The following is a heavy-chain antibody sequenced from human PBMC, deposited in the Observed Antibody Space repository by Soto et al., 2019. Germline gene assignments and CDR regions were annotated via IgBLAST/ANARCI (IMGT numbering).Heavy chain of an antibody. V-gene: IGHV1-69*13. CDR1: GGTFSSYA. J-gene: IGHJ6*02. CDR3: ARFGPGFDGGGGDIVVVVAARDCMDV. D-gene: IGHD2-15*01. CDR2: IIPIFGTA. Sequence: VASVKVSCKASGGTFSSYAISWVRQAPGQGLEWMGGIIPIFGTANYAQKFQDRVTITADESTSTAYMELSSLRSEDTAVYYCARFGPGFDGGGGDIVVVVAARDCMDVWGQGTTVTVSS.